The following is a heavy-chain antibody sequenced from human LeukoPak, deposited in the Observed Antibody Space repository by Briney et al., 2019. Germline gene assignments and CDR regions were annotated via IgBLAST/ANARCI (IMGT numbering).Heavy chain of an antibody. Sequence: GASVKVSCKTSGYTFIGYVINWVRQAPGQGLEWMGWITCNNGNTNYAPSLQGRVIMTKDTSTTTAYMELTSLRSDDTAVYYCARAQTNSGSYRFEYWGQGTLVTVSS. V-gene: IGHV1-18*01. D-gene: IGHD1-26*01. CDR1: GYTFIGYV. CDR2: ITCNNGNT. J-gene: IGHJ4*02. CDR3: ARAQTNSGSYRFEY.